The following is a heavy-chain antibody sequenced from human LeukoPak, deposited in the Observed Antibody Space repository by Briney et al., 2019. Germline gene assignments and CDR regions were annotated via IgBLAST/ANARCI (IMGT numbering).Heavy chain of an antibody. V-gene: IGHV4-61*02. Sequence: PSETLSLTCTVSGDSITSGIHYWSWFRQPAGKGLEWIGRIYTSGSTNYNPSLKSRVTISLDTSKNQISLNLSSVIAADTAVYYCARGPYSYDSSGAFDIWGQGTMVTVSS. CDR2: IYTSGST. J-gene: IGHJ3*02. CDR3: ARGPYSYDSSGAFDI. CDR1: GDSITSGIHY. D-gene: IGHD3-22*01.